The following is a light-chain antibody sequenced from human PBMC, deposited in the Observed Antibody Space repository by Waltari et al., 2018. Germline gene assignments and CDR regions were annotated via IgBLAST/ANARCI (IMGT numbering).Light chain of an antibody. CDR2: VNSDGSH. J-gene: IGLJ3*02. CDR1: SAHSSNI. V-gene: IGLV4-69*01. CDR3: ETGGHGTWV. Sequence: QLVLTQSPSAYASLGASVKLTCTLSSAHSSNIIAWPQQQPGKGPRYLMQVNSDGSHRKGDEIPDRFSGSSSGAERYLTISSLQSEDEADYYCETGGHGTWVFGGGTKLTVL.